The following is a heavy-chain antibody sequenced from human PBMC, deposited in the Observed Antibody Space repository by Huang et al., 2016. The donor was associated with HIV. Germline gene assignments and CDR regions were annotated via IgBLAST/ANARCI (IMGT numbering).Heavy chain of an antibody. CDR1: GFSFSPYG. D-gene: IGHD1-26*01. CDR3: AKDGADEEWDIDY. CDR2: ITYDGSNK. J-gene: IGHJ4*02. V-gene: IGHV3-30*18. Sequence: VQLVESGGGVVQPGRSLRLACAASGFSFSPYGLHWVRPAQVKGLEWVAVITYDGSNKYYAHSVKGRFTISRDTSENKVYLQMNSLRHEDTAVYYCAKDGADEEWDIDYWGQGTLVTVSS.